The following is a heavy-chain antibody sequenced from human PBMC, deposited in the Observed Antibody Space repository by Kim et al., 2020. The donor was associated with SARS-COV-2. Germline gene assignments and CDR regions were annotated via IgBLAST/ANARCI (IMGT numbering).Heavy chain of an antibody. CDR2: ISMNGDYI. J-gene: IGHJ5*02. Sequence: GGSLRLPCAASGFTFTDYNMEWVRQAPGKGLEWVSGISMNGDYINYADSVRGRFTISRDNTKSSLFLQMNSLRAVDTALYYCVRGYCSNGGCFADKWFDPWGQGTLVNDPS. CDR3: VRGYCSNGGCFADKWFDP. D-gene: IGHD2-8*01. CDR1: GFTFTDYN. V-gene: IGHV3-9*01.